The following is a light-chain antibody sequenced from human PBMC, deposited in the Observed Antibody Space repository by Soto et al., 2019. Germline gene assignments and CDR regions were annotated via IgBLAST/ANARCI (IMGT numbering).Light chain of an antibody. CDR1: KNDIGVYDF. J-gene: IGLJ1*01. CDR2: EVV. Sequence: QSVLTQPPSASGSPGQSVTISCTGTKNDIGVYDFVSWYQRHPGKAPRLIIYEVVQRPSGVPDRFSGSKSGNTASLTVSGLQAADEAYYFCKSYAGSNTYVFGSGTKVNV. V-gene: IGLV2-8*01. CDR3: KSYAGSNTYV.